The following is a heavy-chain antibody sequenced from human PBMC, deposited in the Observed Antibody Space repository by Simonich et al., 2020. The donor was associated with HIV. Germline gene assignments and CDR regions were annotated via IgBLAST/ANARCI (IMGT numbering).Heavy chain of an antibody. J-gene: IGHJ4*02. V-gene: IGHV3-30*07. CDR3: ASGGSISSVWADDY. CDR1: GFTFSSYA. D-gene: IGHD3-16*01. CDR2: ISYDGSNK. Sequence: QVQLVESGGGVVQPGRSLRLSCAASGFTFSSYATHWVRQAPGKGLEWVAVISYDGSNKYYADSVKGRFTISRDNSKNTLYLQMNSLRAEDTAVYYCASGGSISSVWADDYWGQGTLVTVSS.